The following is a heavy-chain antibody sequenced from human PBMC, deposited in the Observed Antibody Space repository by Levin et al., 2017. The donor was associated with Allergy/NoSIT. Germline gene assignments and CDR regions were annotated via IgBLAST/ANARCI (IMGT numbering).Heavy chain of an antibody. V-gene: IGHV4-31*03. D-gene: IGHD3-10*01. CDR2: IYYSGST. CDR1: GGSISSGGYY. J-gene: IGHJ2*01. CDR3: ARDKGSGSYYQYWYFDR. Sequence: SETLSLTCTVSGGSISSGGYYWSWIRQHPGKGLEWIGYIYYSGSTYYNPSLKSRVTISVDTSKNQFSLKLSSVTAADTAVYYCARDKGSGSYYQYWYFDRWGRGTLVTVSS.